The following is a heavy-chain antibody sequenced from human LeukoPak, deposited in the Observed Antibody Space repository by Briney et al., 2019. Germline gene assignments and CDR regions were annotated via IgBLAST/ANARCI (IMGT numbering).Heavy chain of an antibody. Sequence: HPGGSLRLSCAASGFTVTSNYISWVRQAPGKGLEWVSVIYSGGNTYYGDSVKGRFTTSRHNSKNTLYLQMNSLRADDTAVYYCATLGSIVWGRTRTASSLWGQGTLVTVSS. CDR2: IYSGGNT. J-gene: IGHJ4*02. V-gene: IGHV3-53*04. CDR3: ATLGSIVWGRTRTASSL. D-gene: IGHD2-21*02. CDR1: GFTVTSNY.